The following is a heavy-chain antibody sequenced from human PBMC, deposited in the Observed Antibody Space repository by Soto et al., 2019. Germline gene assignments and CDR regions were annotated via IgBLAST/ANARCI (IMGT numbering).Heavy chain of an antibody. Sequence: GVSLGLACLAPGLTFSSYWMHWVRQAQGKGLMWVSRIKSDGSDTGYADSVKGRFTIARDNAKNTLYLQMNSLRAEDTALYDGGREGFGYSYTRWRHGPLVTVSS. D-gene: IGHD5-18*01. CDR2: IKSDGSDT. V-gene: IGHV3-74*01. CDR3: GREGFGYSYTR. J-gene: IGHJ4*01. CDR1: GLTFSSYW.